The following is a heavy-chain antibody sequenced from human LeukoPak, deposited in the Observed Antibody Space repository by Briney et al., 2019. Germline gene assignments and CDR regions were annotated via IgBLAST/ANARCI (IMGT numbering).Heavy chain of an antibody. CDR3: AIDLHDGCGGDCYSRN. Sequence: PGGSLRLSCAASGFSFTRYWMHWVRQAPGKGLVGVTRINTDGSSTSYADSVKGRFTISRDNAKNTLYLQMNSLRAEDTAVYYCAIDLHDGCGGDCYSRNWGQGTLVTVSS. J-gene: IGHJ4*02. CDR1: GFSFTRYW. V-gene: IGHV3-74*01. D-gene: IGHD2-21*01. CDR2: INTDGSST.